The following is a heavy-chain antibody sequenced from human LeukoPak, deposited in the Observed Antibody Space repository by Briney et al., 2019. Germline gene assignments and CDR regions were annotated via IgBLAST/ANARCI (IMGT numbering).Heavy chain of an antibody. D-gene: IGHD4-17*01. CDR2: IYHSGST. V-gene: IGHV4-38-2*02. J-gene: IGHJ5*02. Sequence: SETLSLTCAVSGYSISSGYYGGWIRQPPGRGLEWIGSIYHSGSTYYNPSLKSRVTISVDTSKNQFSLKLSSVTAADTAVYYCAREGFHTVTTSVWFDPWGQGTLVTVSS. CDR3: AREGFHTVTTSVWFDP. CDR1: GYSISSGYY.